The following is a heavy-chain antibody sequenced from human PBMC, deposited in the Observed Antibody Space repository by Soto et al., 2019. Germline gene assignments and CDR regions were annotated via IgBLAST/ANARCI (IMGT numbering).Heavy chain of an antibody. V-gene: IGHV4-39*01. Sequence: SETLCLPWTVAGGSSGSSSCYWGWIRQPPGKGLEWIGSIYYSGSTYYNPSLKSRVTISVDTSKNQFSLKLSSVTAADTAVYYCARPYSPYYYYMDVWGKGTTVTVSS. CDR1: GGSSGSSSCY. CDR2: IYYSGST. CDR3: ARPYSPYYYYMDV. J-gene: IGHJ6*03. D-gene: IGHD1-26*01.